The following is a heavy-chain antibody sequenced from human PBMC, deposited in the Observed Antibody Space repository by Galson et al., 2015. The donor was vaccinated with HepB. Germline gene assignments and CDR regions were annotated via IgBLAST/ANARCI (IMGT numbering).Heavy chain of an antibody. CDR3: ARGGGYDYRPLDY. Sequence: SVKVSCKASGYTFTDHHMHWVRQAPGQGLEWMGRINPNSGGTKYAEKFQDRVTMTRDTSINTAYMELTRLRYDDTAVYYCARGGGYDYRPLDYWGQGTLVTVSS. CDR2: INPNSGGT. D-gene: IGHD5-12*01. J-gene: IGHJ4*02. CDR1: GYTFTDHH. V-gene: IGHV1-2*06.